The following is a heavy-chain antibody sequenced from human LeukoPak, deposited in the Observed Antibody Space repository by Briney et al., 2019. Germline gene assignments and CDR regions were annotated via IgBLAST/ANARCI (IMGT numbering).Heavy chain of an antibody. D-gene: IGHD2-2*02. CDR3: ARRPLWGYCSSTSCYSGAFDI. Sequence: PSETLSLTCAVYGGSFSGYYWSWIRQPPGKGLEWIGEINHSGSTNYNPSLKSRVTISVDTSKNQFSLKLSSVTAADTAVYYCARRPLWGYCSSTSCYSGAFDIWGQGTMVTVSS. CDR2: INHSGST. J-gene: IGHJ3*02. CDR1: GGSFSGYY. V-gene: IGHV4-34*01.